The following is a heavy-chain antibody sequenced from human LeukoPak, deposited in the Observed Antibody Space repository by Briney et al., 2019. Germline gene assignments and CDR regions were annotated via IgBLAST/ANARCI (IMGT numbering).Heavy chain of an antibody. D-gene: IGHD2-21*02. V-gene: IGHV1-8*01. CDR3: AGGLKVDCGGDCYPFDY. J-gene: IGHJ4*02. Sequence: GASVKVSCKASGYTFTSYDINWVRQATGQGLEWMGWMNPNSGNTGYAQKFQGRVTMTRNTSISTAYMELSSLRFEDTAVYYCAGGLKVDCGGDCYPFDYWGQGTLVTVSS. CDR1: GYTFTSYD. CDR2: MNPNSGNT.